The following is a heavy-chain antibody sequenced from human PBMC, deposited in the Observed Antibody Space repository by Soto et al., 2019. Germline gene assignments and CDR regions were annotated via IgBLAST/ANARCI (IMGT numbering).Heavy chain of an antibody. CDR1: GFTFSSYG. V-gene: IGHV3-33*01. D-gene: IGHD4-17*01. CDR3: TRDFVYGDYGSAFDV. CDR2: ISYDGSNK. J-gene: IGHJ3*01. Sequence: QVQLVESGGGVVQPGRSLRLSCAASGFTFSSYGMHWVRQAPGKGLEWVTLISYDGSNKYYVDSVKGRFTISRDNSKNTLYLQMDSLRTEDTAVYCCTRDFVYGDYGSAFDVWGQGTMVTVSS.